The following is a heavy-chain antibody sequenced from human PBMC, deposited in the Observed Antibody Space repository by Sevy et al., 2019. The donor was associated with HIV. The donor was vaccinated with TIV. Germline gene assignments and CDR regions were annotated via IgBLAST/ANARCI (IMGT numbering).Heavy chain of an antibody. Sequence: LLQASETLSLTCAISGYSITSGYYWGWIRQPPGKGLEWIGSIYQSGSTHYNPSLKSRVTMSVDTSKNQFSLKLSSVTAADTAVYYCARHSHGSGTYYVPFDYWGQGTLVTVSS. D-gene: IGHD3-10*01. J-gene: IGHJ4*02. V-gene: IGHV4-38-2*01. CDR1: GYSITSGYY. CDR3: ARHSHGSGTYYVPFDY. CDR2: IYQSGST.